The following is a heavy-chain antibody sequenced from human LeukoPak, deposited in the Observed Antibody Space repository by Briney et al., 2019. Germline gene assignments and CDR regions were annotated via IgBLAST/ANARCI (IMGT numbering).Heavy chain of an antibody. J-gene: IGHJ5*02. CDR1: GGSISSYY. Sequence: SETLSLTCTVSGGSISSYYWSWIRQPAGKGLEWIGRMHTSGTTNYNPSLKSRVTMSVDTSKNQFSLKLSSVTAADTAVYYCARVWDYDFWSGYYNWFDPWGQGTLVTVSS. CDR2: MHTSGTT. V-gene: IGHV4-4*07. D-gene: IGHD3-3*01. CDR3: ARVWDYDFWSGYYNWFDP.